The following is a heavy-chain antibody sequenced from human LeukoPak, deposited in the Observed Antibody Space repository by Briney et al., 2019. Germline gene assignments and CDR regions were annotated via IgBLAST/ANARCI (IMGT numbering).Heavy chain of an antibody. CDR2: INQGASDE. V-gene: IGHV3-7*01. D-gene: IGHD1-14*01. CDR3: TRDRSRAEDD. CDR1: GFTFSGHW. J-gene: IGHJ4*02. Sequence: PGGSLRLSCAASGFTFSGHWMSWVRQAPGKGLEWVANINQGASDEYYVDSVKGRFTISRDNANNLLYLQMNSLRGEDTAVYYCTRDRSRAEDDWGQGTLVTVSS.